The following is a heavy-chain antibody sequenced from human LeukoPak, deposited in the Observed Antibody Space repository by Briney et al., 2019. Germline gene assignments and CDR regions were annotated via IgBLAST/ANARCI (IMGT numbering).Heavy chain of an antibody. CDR3: ARGYSSGLFAGGYFDC. V-gene: IGHV3-21*01. CDR1: GLTFSEYA. D-gene: IGHD2-15*01. J-gene: IGHJ4*02. CDR2: ITSSSTYI. Sequence: PGGSLRLSCAASGLTFSEYAMNWVRQAPGKGLEWVSSITSSSTYIYYADSVKGRFTISRDNAKSSLYLQMNSLRAEDTAVYYCARGYSSGLFAGGYFDCWGQGSLVTVSS.